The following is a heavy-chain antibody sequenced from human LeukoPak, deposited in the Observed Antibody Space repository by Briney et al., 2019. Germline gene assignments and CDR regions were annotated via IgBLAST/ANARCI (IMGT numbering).Heavy chain of an antibody. CDR3: ARVGGSYYFDY. D-gene: IGHD1-26*01. V-gene: IGHV4-59*12. Sequence: SETLSLTCTVSGGSISSYYWSWIRQPPGKGLEWIGYIYYSGSTNYNPSLKSRVTISVDTSKNQFSLKLSSVTAADTAVYYCARVGGSYYFDYWGQGTLVTVSS. J-gene: IGHJ4*02. CDR1: GGSISSYY. CDR2: IYYSGST.